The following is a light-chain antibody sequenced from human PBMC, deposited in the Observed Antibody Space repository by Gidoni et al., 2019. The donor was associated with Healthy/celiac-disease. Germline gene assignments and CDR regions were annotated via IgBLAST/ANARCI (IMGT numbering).Light chain of an antibody. CDR2: WAS. V-gene: IGKV4-1*01. Sequence: DIVMTQPPDSLAVSLGERATINCKSSRSVLYSSNNKNYLAWYQQKPGQPPKLHIYWASTRESGVPDRFSGSGSGTDFTLTISSLQAEDVAVYYCQQYYSTPRSFXQXTKLEIK. J-gene: IGKJ2*03. CDR1: RSVLYSSNNKNY. CDR3: QQYYSTPRS.